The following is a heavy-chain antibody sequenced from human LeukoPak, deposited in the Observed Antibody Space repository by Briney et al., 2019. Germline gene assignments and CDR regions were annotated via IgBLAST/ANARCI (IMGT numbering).Heavy chain of an antibody. Sequence: GGSLRLSCAASGFTFSSYWMSWVRQAPGKGLEWVANIKQDGSEKYYVDSVKGRFTISRDNAKNSLYLQMNSLRAEDTAVYYCAREEYYYDSSGYFQRMAYYYGMDVWGQGTTVTVSS. V-gene: IGHV3-7*01. CDR2: IKQDGSEK. CDR1: GFTFSSYW. CDR3: AREEYYYDSSGYFQRMAYYYGMDV. D-gene: IGHD3-22*01. J-gene: IGHJ6*02.